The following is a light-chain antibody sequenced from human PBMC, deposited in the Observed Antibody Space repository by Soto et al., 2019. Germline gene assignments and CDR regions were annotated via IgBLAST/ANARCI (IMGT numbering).Light chain of an antibody. Sequence: EIVLTQSPATLSLSPGERATLSCRASQSVSSYLAWYQQKPGQAPRLLIYDASNRATGIPARFSGSGSGTDFTLTISSLEPEDFDVYYCQKRSNWPLTFGGGTKVEIK. V-gene: IGKV3-11*01. CDR1: QSVSSY. J-gene: IGKJ4*01. CDR3: QKRSNWPLT. CDR2: DAS.